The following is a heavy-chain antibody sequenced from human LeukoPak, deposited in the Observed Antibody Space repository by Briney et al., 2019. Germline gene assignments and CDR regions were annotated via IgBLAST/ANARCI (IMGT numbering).Heavy chain of an antibody. V-gene: IGHV4-34*01. CDR3: ARRVGATARRYYFDY. J-gene: IGHJ4*02. Sequence: PSETLSLTCAVYGGSFSGYYWSWIRQPPGKGLEWIGEINHSGSTNYNPSLKSRVTISVDTSKNQFSLKLSSVTAADTAVYYCARRVGATARRYYFDYWGQGTLVTVSS. D-gene: IGHD1-26*01. CDR2: INHSGST. CDR1: GGSFSGYY.